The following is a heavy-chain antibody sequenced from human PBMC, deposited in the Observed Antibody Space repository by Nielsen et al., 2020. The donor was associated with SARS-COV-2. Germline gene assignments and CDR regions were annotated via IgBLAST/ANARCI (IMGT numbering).Heavy chain of an antibody. J-gene: IGHJ4*02. CDR2: INTNTGNP. V-gene: IGHV7-4-1*02. Sequence: ASVKVSCKTSGYTFTSYAINCVRQAPGQGLEWMAWINTNTGNPMSAQAFTGRFVFSLDTSVTTAFLQINGLKAEDTAVYYCARSRGSMAAARLDYWGQGALVIVSS. CDR3: ARSRGSMAAARLDY. D-gene: IGHD6-6*01. CDR1: GYTFTSYA.